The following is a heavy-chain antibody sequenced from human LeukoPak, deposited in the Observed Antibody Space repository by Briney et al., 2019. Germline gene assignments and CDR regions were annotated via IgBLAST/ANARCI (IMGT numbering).Heavy chain of an antibody. CDR3: ARQSTNLGRLDP. CDR2: NSYSGIT. V-gene: IGHV4-59*08. J-gene: IGHJ5*02. D-gene: IGHD1-26*01. Sequence: SETLSLTCTVFGGSISNYYWSWIRQLPGKGLEWIGYNSYSGITNYNPSLKSRATISVDTSKNQFSLKATSVTAADTAIYYCARQSTNLGRLDPWGQGTLVTVSS. CDR1: GGSISNYY.